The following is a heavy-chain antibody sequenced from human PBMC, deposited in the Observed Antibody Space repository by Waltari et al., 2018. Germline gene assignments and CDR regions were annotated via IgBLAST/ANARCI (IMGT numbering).Heavy chain of an antibody. V-gene: IGHV4-59*01. CDR3: ASLGRYTWNYYAFDV. Sequence: QVQLQESGPGLVKPSETLSLNRTVAGGSISSNYWSWIRQPPGKGLEWIGYIYYSGSTNYNPSLKSRVTLSINTSKNQFSLKLTSVTAADTAVYYCASLGRYTWNYYAFDVWGQGTKVTVSS. J-gene: IGHJ3*01. D-gene: IGHD1-7*01. CDR2: IYYSGST. CDR1: GGSISSNY.